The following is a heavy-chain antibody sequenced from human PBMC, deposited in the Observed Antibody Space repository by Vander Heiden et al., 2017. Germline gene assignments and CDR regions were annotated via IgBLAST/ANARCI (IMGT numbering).Heavy chain of an antibody. Sequence: QVQLVQSGAEVKKPGSSVKVSCKASGGTFSSYAIGWVRQAPGQGLEWMGGIIPIFGTANYAQKFQGRVTITADESTSTAYMELSSLRSEDTAVYYCARDQYYYDSSGYSTNYFDYWGQGTLVTVSS. CDR3: ARDQYYYDSSGYSTNYFDY. D-gene: IGHD3-22*01. CDR2: IIPIFGTA. V-gene: IGHV1-69*01. CDR1: GGTFSSYA. J-gene: IGHJ4*02.